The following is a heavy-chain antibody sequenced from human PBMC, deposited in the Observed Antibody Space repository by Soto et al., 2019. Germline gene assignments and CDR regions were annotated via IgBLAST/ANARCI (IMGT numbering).Heavy chain of an antibody. V-gene: IGHV3-23*01. D-gene: IGHD2-21*02. Sequence: GGSLRLSCAASGFTFSSYAMSWVRQAPGKGLEWVSAISGSGGSTYYADSVKGRFTISRDNSKDTLYLQMNSLRAEDTAVYYCAKAPYCGGDCYYYYYGMDAWGQGTTVTVSS. CDR1: GFTFSSYA. CDR2: ISGSGGST. J-gene: IGHJ6*02. CDR3: AKAPYCGGDCYYYYYGMDA.